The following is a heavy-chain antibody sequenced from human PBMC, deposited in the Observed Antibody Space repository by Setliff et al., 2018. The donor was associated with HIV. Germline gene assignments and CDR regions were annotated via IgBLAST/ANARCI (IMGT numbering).Heavy chain of an antibody. CDR2: ISRSGDNI. D-gene: IGHD7-27*01. Sequence: PGGSLRLSCTVSGFTFNSYTMNWVRQAPGKGLEWVSYISRSGDNILYADSVKGRFRISRDNAEKSLYLQMNGLRAEDTAVYYCARAPLALNWEIFDTWGQGTLVTVSS. CDR3: ARAPLALNWEIFDT. V-gene: IGHV3-48*01. CDR1: GFTFNSYT. J-gene: IGHJ4*02.